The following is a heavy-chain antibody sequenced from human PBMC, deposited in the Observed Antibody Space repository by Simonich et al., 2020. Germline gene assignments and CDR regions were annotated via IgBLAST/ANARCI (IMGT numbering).Heavy chain of an antibody. J-gene: IGHJ6*02. CDR2: IYYIGST. CDR3: ARSLGYYYDYYGMDV. D-gene: IGHD1-26*01. Sequence: QVQLQESGPGLVKPSETLSLTCTVSGGSISSYYWSWIRQPPGKGLEWICYIYYIGSTNYTPSLKSRATISVDTSKNQFSLKLSSVTAADTAVYYCARSLGYYYDYYGMDVWGQGTTVTVSS. CDR1: GGSISSYY. V-gene: IGHV4-59*08.